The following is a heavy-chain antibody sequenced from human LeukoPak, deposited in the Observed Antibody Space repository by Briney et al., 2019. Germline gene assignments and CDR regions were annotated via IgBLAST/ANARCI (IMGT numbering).Heavy chain of an antibody. CDR3: ARGYGDVEDYFDY. CDR2: ISSSSSYI. Sequence: GGSLRLPCAASGFTFSNYAMSWVRQAPGKGLEWVSSISSSSSYIYYADSVKGRFTISRDNAKNSLYLQMNSLRAEDTAVYYCARGYGDVEDYFDYWGQGTLVTVSS. CDR1: GFTFSNYA. J-gene: IGHJ4*02. V-gene: IGHV3-21*01. D-gene: IGHD4-17*01.